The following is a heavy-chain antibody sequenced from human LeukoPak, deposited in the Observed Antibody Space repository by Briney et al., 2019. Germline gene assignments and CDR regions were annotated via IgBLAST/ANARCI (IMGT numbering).Heavy chain of an antibody. D-gene: IGHD3-22*01. CDR2: ISGSGGST. J-gene: IGHJ4*02. Sequence: GGSLRLSCAASGFTFSSYAMSWVRQAPGKGLEWVSAISGSGGSTYYADSVKGRFTISRDNSKNTLYLQMNSLRAEDTAVYYCARDATSYYYDSTGYWGGYWGQGTLVTVSS. V-gene: IGHV3-23*01. CDR3: ARDATSYYYDSTGYWGGY. CDR1: GFTFSSYA.